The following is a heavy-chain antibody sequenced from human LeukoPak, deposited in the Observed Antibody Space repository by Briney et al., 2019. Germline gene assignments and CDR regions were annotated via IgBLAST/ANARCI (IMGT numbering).Heavy chain of an antibody. CDR2: IIPIFGTA. J-gene: IGHJ5*02. CDR3: ARDVVPAATFQGFDP. D-gene: IGHD2-2*01. CDR1: GGTFSSYA. Sequence: GASVKVSCKASGGTFSSYAISWVRQAPGQGLEWMGGIIPIFGTANYAQKFQGRVTITADESTSTAYMELSSLRSEDAAVYYCARDVVPAATFQGFDPWGQGTLVTVSS. V-gene: IGHV1-69*13.